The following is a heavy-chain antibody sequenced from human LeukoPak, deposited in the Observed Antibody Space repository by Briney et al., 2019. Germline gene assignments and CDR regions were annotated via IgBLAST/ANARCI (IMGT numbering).Heavy chain of an antibody. CDR1: GYSFPNYW. D-gene: IGHD5-18*01. CDR2: VYPATSDT. V-gene: IGHV5-51*01. Sequence: GESLKISCKGSGYSFPNYWIGWVRHMLGKGLEWIGIVYPATSDTTYSPSFQGQVTISADKSSSTAYLQWSSLKASDTAIYYCARPKTLGGYNYEFEFWGQGTLVTVSS. J-gene: IGHJ4*02. CDR3: ARPKTLGGYNYEFEF.